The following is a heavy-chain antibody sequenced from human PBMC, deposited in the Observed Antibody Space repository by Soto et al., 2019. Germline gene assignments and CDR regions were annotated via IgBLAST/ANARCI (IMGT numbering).Heavy chain of an antibody. CDR2: IYYSGST. V-gene: IGHV4-39*01. J-gene: IGHJ6*02. D-gene: IGHD3-10*01. CDR1: GGSISSSSYY. CDR3: ATTYYYGSGSYFLWGVYDYYYGMDF. Sequence: TLSLTCTVSGGSISSSSYYWGWILQPPGKGLEWIGSIYYSGSTYYNPSLKSRVTISVDTSKNQFSLKLSSVTAADTAVYYCATTYYYGSGSYFLWGVYDYYYGMDFWGQGTSVTVSS.